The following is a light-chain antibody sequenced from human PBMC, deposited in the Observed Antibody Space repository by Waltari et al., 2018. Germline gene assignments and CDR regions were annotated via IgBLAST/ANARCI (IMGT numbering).Light chain of an antibody. CDR1: SSGVGGYKY. V-gene: IGLV2-14*03. Sequence: QSALTQPASVSGSPGQSITISCTGTSSGVGGYKYVSWYQQHPGKAPKLIIYDVNNRPSGVSKRFSGSKSANTASLTISGLQAEDEADYYCNSFTLGTALLVFGGGTKLTVL. CDR3: NSFTLGTALLV. CDR2: DVN. J-gene: IGLJ2*01.